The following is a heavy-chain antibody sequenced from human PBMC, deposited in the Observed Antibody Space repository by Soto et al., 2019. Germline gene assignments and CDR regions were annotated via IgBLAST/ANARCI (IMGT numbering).Heavy chain of an antibody. CDR3: ARGVTVFGLVSRFWFDP. Sequence: SETLSLTCTVSGGSISSGDYSWSWVRQSPGKGLEWIGHIYNSGITYYNPSLKRRVVISIDTSRNQFSLRLNSLTAADRAVYFCARGVTVFGLVSRFWFDPWGQGTVVTVSS. D-gene: IGHD3-3*01. V-gene: IGHV4-30-4*01. J-gene: IGHJ5*02. CDR1: GGSISSGDYS. CDR2: IYNSGIT.